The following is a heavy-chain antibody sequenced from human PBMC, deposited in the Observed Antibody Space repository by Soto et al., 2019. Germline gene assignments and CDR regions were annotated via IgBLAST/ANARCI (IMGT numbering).Heavy chain of an antibody. Sequence: GRSLRLSCTVSGFAFNNYGINWVRQAPGKGLEWVSSISTSDYTYYSDSVKGRFTISRDNAKNSASLQKNTRRIEDTAVYYCGGEDSIIIPDVSDFWGQGTLVTVSS. V-gene: IGHV3-21*01. J-gene: IGHJ1*01. CDR2: ISTSDYT. CDR1: GFAFNNYG. CDR3: GGEDSIIIPDVSDF. D-gene: IGHD3-22*01.